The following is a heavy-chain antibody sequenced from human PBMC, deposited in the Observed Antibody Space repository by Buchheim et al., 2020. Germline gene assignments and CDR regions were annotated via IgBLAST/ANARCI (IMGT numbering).Heavy chain of an antibody. Sequence: QLQLQESGPGLVKPSETLSLTCTVSGGSIDSRNYYWGWIRQPPGEGLEWIGTICSTGTTYYNPSLKSRVTISVDTSKNQFSLKLSSVTAADTAVYYCGRDPYYYDNSGYKYFFDYWGQGIL. J-gene: IGHJ4*02. CDR2: ICSTGTT. CDR3: GRDPYYYDNSGYKYFFDY. CDR1: GGSIDSRNYY. D-gene: IGHD3-22*01. V-gene: IGHV4-39*07.